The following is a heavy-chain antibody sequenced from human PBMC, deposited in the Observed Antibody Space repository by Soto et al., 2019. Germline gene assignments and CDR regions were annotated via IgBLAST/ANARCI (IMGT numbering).Heavy chain of an antibody. V-gene: IGHV1-46*03. CDR3: VRGYRSYDV. Sequence: ASVKVSCKASGYTFTSYYMHWVRQAPGQGLEWMGIINPSGGSTSYAQKFQGRFTIPRDVSKNSLYLEMNSLRIEDTAMYYCVRGYRSYDVWGRGTMVTVSS. D-gene: IGHD5-18*01. J-gene: IGHJ3*01. CDR1: GYTFTSYY. CDR2: INPSGGST.